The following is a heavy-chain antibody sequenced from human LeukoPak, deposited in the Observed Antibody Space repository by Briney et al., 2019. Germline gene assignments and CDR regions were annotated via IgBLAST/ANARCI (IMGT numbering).Heavy chain of an antibody. CDR2: INSDGSIT. J-gene: IGHJ3*02. D-gene: IGHD3-22*01. CDR1: GFTFTTYW. CDR3: ARATYYYDSSGYYGPAFDI. Sequence: GGSLRLSCAASGFTFTTYWMHWVRQAPGKGLVWVSHINSDGSITSYADSVKGRFTISRDNAKNTLYLQMNSLRAEDTAVYYCARATYYYDSSGYYGPAFDIWGQGTMVTVSS. V-gene: IGHV3-74*01.